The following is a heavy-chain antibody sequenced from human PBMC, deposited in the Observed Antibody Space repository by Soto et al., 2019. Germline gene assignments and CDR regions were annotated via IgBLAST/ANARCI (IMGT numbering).Heavy chain of an antibody. CDR2: IIPILGIA. Sequence: QVQLVQSGAEVKKPGSSVKVSCKASGGTFSSYTISWVRQAPGQGLEWMGRIIPILGIANYAQKFQGRVTITADKSTSTAYMELSSLRSEDTAVYYCARASHGVLGYFEYYYGMDVWGQGTTVTVSS. D-gene: IGHD3-9*01. CDR1: GGTFSSYT. J-gene: IGHJ6*02. V-gene: IGHV1-69*02. CDR3: ARASHGVLGYFEYYYGMDV.